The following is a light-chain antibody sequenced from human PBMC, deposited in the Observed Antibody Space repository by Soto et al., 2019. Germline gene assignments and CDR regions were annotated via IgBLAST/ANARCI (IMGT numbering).Light chain of an antibody. CDR3: QSYDSSLGYV. CDR1: SSNIGANHD. Sequence: QSVLTQPPSVSGAPGQRVTISCTGSSSNIGANHDVHWYQQLPGTAPKLLIYDNSNRPSGVPDRFSGSKSGTSASLAITGLQAEDEADYYCQSYDSSLGYVFGTGTTLTVL. V-gene: IGLV1-40*01. J-gene: IGLJ1*01. CDR2: DNS.